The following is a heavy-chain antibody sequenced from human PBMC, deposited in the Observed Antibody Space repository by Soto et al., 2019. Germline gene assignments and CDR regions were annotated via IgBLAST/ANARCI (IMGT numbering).Heavy chain of an antibody. D-gene: IGHD2-2*01. CDR2: INSDGSST. V-gene: IGHV3-74*01. J-gene: IGHJ6*02. Sequence: WGSLRLSCAASGFTFSNYWMLWVRQAPGKGPVWVSRINSDGSSTSYADSVKGRFTISRDNAKNTLHLQMNSLTAEDTAVYFCARGDLVKAPPEYYHYGMDVWGQGTTVTVSS. CDR3: ARGDLVKAPPEYYHYGMDV. CDR1: GFTFSNYW.